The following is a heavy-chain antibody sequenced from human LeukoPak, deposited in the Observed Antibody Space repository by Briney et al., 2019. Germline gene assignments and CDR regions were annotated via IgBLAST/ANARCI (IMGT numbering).Heavy chain of an antibody. V-gene: IGHV4-34*01. J-gene: IGHJ4*02. CDR1: GGSFSGYY. CDR3: ARDPATYDSSGYGY. Sequence: SETLSLTCAVYGGSFSGYYWSWIRQPPGKGLEWIGEINHSGSTNYDPSLKSRVTISVDTSKNQFSLKLSSVTAADTAVYYCARDPATYDSSGYGYWGQGTLVTVSS. CDR2: INHSGST. D-gene: IGHD3-22*01.